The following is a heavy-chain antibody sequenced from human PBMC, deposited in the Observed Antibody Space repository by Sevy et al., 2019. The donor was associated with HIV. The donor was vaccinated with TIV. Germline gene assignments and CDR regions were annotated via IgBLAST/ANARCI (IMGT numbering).Heavy chain of an antibody. V-gene: IGHV4-59*01. D-gene: IGHD2-15*01. J-gene: IGHJ6*02. Sequence: SETLSLTCTVSGGSISSYYWSWIRQPPGKGLEWIGYIYYSGSTNYNPSLKSRVTISVDTSKNQFSLKPSSVTAADTAVYYCARDRGVGLAASGGYYYYYGMDVWGQGTTVTVSS. CDR2: IYYSGST. CDR1: GGSISSYY. CDR3: ARDRGVGLAASGGYYYYYGMDV.